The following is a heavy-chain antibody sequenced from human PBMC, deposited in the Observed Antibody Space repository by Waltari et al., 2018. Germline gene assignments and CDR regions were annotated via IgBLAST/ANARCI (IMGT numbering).Heavy chain of an antibody. CDR1: GGTFSSYA. J-gene: IGHJ5*02. D-gene: IGHD1-26*01. Sequence: QVQLVQSGAEVKKPGSSVKVSCKASGGTFSSYAISWVRQAPGHGLEWMGGIIPILVTANYAQKFQGRVTITANESTSTAYMELSSLRSEDTAVYYCARVGGYTIPRTDNWFDPWGQGTLVTVSS. CDR3: ARVGGYTIPRTDNWFDP. CDR2: IIPILVTA. V-gene: IGHV1-69*01.